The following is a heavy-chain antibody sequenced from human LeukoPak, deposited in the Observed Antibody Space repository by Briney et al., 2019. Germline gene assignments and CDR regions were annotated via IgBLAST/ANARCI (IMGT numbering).Heavy chain of an antibody. V-gene: IGHV3-72*01. Sequence: PGGSLRLSCAASGFTFSDHYIDWVRQAPGKGLEWVGRSRDKGNSYTTAYAASVRGRFTISRDDSKNSLYLQMNSLKIEDTAVYYCARDRPDYYDSSGYYYAGDYWGQGTLVTVSS. J-gene: IGHJ4*02. CDR2: SRDKGNSYTT. CDR3: ARDRPDYYDSSGYYYAGDY. CDR1: GFTFSDHY. D-gene: IGHD3-22*01.